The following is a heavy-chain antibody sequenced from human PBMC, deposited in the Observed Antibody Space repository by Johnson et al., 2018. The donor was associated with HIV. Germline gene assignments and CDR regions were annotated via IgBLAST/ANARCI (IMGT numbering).Heavy chain of an antibody. D-gene: IGHD3-22*01. CDR1: GFTFNDHW. CDR3: TKDIHYDSSGYLLLNAFDI. CDR2: ISWDGGST. J-gene: IGHJ3*02. Sequence: VQLVESGGGLVQPGGSLRLSCGASGFTFNDHWMQWVRQAPGKGLVWVSLISWDGGSTYYAYSVKGRFTIFRDNAKNSLYLQMNSLRAEDTALYYCTKDIHYDSSGYLLLNAFDIWGQGTMVTVSS. V-gene: IGHV3-43*02.